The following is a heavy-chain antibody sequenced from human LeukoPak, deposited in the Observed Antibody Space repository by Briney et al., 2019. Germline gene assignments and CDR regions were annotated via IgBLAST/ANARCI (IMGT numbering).Heavy chain of an antibody. J-gene: IGHJ4*02. V-gene: IGHV3-23*01. CDR1: GFTFSSYA. CDR2: ISSSGGTT. CDR3: AKAGIAVPATPEY. D-gene: IGHD6-19*01. Sequence: GGSLRLSCAASGFTFSSYAMNWVRQAPGKGLEWVSVISSSGGTTYYSDSVKGRFIISRGNSKNTLFLQMNSLRAEDTAVYYCAKAGIAVPATPEYCGQGTQVTVSS.